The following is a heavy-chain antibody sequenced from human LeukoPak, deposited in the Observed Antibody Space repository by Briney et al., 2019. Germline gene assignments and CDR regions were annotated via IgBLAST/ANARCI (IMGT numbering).Heavy chain of an antibody. Sequence: SETLSLTCTVSGGSIRGYYWNWIRQPAGKGLECIGRISASGTTNDNPSLNSRVIMSVDTSKNQFSLRLSSVTAADTAVYYCVRDSSSTYFAYWGQGTLVTVSS. V-gene: IGHV4-4*07. CDR3: VRDSSSTYFAY. J-gene: IGHJ4*02. CDR1: GGSIRGYY. D-gene: IGHD2-2*01. CDR2: ISASGTT.